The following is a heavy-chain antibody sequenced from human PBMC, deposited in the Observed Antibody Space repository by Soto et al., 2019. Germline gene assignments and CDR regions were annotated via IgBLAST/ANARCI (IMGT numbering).Heavy chain of an antibody. J-gene: IGHJ4*02. CDR2: ITGTASST. CDR3: AKGAEGYVVSSLDS. D-gene: IGHD5-12*01. CDR1: GFRFSDFA. Sequence: EVQLLESGGGFVQPGGSLRLSCAASGFRFSDFAMTWVRQAPGRGLEWVSAITGTASSTYYADSVKGRFTISRDNSKNTLYLQINSLRAEDTAIYYCAKGAEGYVVSSLDSWGQGTLVTVSS. V-gene: IGHV3-23*01.